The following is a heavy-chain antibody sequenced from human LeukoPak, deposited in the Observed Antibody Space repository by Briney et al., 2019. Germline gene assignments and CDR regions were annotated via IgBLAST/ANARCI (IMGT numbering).Heavy chain of an antibody. CDR2: INSDGSGT. J-gene: IGHJ6*02. CDR1: GFTFSWYW. Sequence: GGSLRLSCAASGFTFSWYWMHWVRRVPGKGLVWVSRINSDGSGTIYADSVKGRFTTSIDNAKNTLYLQMNSLRADDTAVYYCARGTYGMDVWGQGTTVTVSS. CDR3: ARGTYGMDV. V-gene: IGHV3-74*01.